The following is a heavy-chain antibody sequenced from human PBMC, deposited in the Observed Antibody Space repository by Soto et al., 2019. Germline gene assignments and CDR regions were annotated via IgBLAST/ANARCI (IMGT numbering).Heavy chain of an antibody. CDR2: ISPYNGNT. J-gene: IGHJ5*02. V-gene: IGHV1-18*04. Sequence: QAQLVQSGAEVKKPGASVKVSCKASGYTLSNYGISWVRQAPGQGLEWMGWISPYNGNTNYAQKFQGRVTMTTATATSTAYMELRSLRSDDTAVYYCASDRRWSVDSGGTGGFVDPWGKGTLVTVSS. CDR3: ASDRRWSVDSGGTGGFVDP. CDR1: GYTLSNYG. D-gene: IGHD3-10*01.